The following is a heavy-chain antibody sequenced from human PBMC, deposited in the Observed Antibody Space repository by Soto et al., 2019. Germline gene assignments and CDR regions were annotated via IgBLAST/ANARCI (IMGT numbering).Heavy chain of an antibody. CDR3: ARGTIFGVVIQGEFDP. CDR2: IYPGDSDT. D-gene: IGHD3-3*01. Sequence: TGESLKISCKGSGYSFTSYWIGWVRQMPGKGLEWMGIIYPGDSDTRYSPSFQGQVTISADKSISTAYLQWSSLKASDTAMYYCARGTIFGVVIQGEFDPWGQGTLVTVSS. V-gene: IGHV5-51*01. CDR1: GYSFTSYW. J-gene: IGHJ5*02.